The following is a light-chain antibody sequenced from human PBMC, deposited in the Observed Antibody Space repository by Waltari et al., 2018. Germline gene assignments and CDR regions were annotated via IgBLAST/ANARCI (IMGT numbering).Light chain of an antibody. CDR3: QQYYSTPPWT. J-gene: IGKJ1*01. CDR2: WAS. CDR1: QSVLYSFNNKNY. V-gene: IGKV4-1*01. Sequence: DIVMTQSPDSLAVSLGERATINCKSSQSVLYSFNNKNYLAWYQQKPGQPPKLLIYWASTRESGVPDRFSGSGSGTDFALTISSLQAEDVAVYYCQQYYSTPPWTFGQGTKVEIK.